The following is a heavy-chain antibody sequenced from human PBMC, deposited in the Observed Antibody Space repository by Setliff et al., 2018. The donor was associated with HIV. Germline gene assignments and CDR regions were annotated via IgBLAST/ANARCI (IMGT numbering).Heavy chain of an antibody. CDR3: VRYIGAAAGYIDH. V-gene: IGHV5-51*01. J-gene: IGHJ4*02. D-gene: IGHD6-25*01. CDR2: IYPGDSDS. CDR1: GYSFVDFW. Sequence: GESLKISCHLSGYSFVDFWIGWVRQMPGKGLELVGFIYPGDSDSRYSPSFRGQVTISADKSTTTAYLDWARLKASDTAMYYCVRYIGAAAGYIDHWGQGTLVTVSS.